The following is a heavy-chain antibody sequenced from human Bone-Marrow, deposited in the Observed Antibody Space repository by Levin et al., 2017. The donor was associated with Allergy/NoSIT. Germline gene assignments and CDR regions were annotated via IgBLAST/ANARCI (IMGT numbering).Heavy chain of an antibody. CDR2: IYDSGST. CDR3: ARLAIDEGATTWIDY. J-gene: IGHJ4*02. D-gene: IGHD1-26*01. V-gene: IGHV4-39*01. Sequence: SETLSLTCTVSGGSISSSTYCWGWIRQPPGKGLEWIGGIYDSGSTYYNPSLKSRVTISVDTSKNQFSLKLSSVTAADTTVYYCARLAIDEGATTWIDYWGEGALVTVSS. CDR1: GGSISSSTYC.